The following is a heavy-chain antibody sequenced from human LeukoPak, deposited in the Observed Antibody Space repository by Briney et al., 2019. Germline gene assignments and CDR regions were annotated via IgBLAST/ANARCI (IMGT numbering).Heavy chain of an antibody. V-gene: IGHV4-59*11. CDR2: IYFSGTI. D-gene: IGHD3-22*01. Sequence: SETLSLTCIVSGGSISNHYWSWIRQPPGKGLEWIGYIYFSGTITYNPFLKSRLTISVDTSKNHFSLRLTSVTAADTAVYYCARDRRGDPYYYDSSALDAFDIWGQGTMVTVSS. CDR1: GGSISNHY. CDR3: ARDRRGDPYYYDSSALDAFDI. J-gene: IGHJ3*02.